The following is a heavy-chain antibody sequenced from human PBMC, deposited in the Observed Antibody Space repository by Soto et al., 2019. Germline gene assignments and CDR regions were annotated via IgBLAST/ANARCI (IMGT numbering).Heavy chain of an antibody. CDR2: VYWNDER. CDR3: AHYDSSGYFSHFDS. Sequence: QIALQESGPTVVKPTQTLTLTCTFSGFSLTTTGVGVGWIRHAPGKALEWLAMVYWNDERRYSPSLKSRLTITQDTSKNQVVLTMTCMDPVDTATYVCAHYDSSGYFSHFDSWGQGTLVTVSS. D-gene: IGHD3-22*01. J-gene: IGHJ4*02. V-gene: IGHV2-5*01. CDR1: GFSLTTTGVG.